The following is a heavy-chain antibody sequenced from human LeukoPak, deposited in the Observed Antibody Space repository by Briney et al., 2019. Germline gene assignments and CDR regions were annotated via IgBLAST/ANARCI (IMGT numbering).Heavy chain of an antibody. CDR2: IYYSGST. CDR1: GGSVSSGSYY. Sequence: SETLSLTCTVSGGSVSSGSYYWSWIRQPPGKGLEWIGYIYYSGSTNYNPSLKSRVTISVDTSKNQFSLKLSSVTAADTAVYYCARGRRITIFGVVTNNWFDPWGQGTLVTVSS. D-gene: IGHD3-3*01. V-gene: IGHV4-61*01. J-gene: IGHJ5*02. CDR3: ARGRRITIFGVVTNNWFDP.